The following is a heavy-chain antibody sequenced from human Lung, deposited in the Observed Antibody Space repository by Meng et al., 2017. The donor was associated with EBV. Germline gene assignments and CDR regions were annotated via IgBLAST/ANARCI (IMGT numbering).Heavy chain of an antibody. J-gene: IGHJ5*02. CDR1: GFTFSSYA. V-gene: IGHV3-30-3*01. CDR3: ARPQLTWFDP. Sequence: QVQLVESGGGVVQPGRSLSLSCAASGFTFSSYAMHWVRQAPGKGLEWVAVISYDGSNKYYADSVKGRFTISRDNSKNTLYLQMNSLRAEDTAVYYCARPQLTWFDPWGQGTLVTVSS. CDR2: ISYDGSNK. D-gene: IGHD1-1*01.